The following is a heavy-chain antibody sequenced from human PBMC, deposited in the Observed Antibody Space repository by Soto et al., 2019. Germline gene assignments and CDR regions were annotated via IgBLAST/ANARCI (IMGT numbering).Heavy chain of an antibody. D-gene: IGHD5-12*01. CDR1: GGTFSSYP. V-gene: IGHV1-69*13. Sequence: VASVKVSCKASGGTFSSYPITWVRQAPGEGLELMGGSIPIFGTANYAQKFQGRVTISVDESTSTAYMELSSLRSEDTAVYYCARGRGYSGDDHYYYFDMDVWGQGTTVTVYS. J-gene: IGHJ6*02. CDR2: SIPIFGTA. CDR3: ARGRGYSGDDHYYYFDMDV.